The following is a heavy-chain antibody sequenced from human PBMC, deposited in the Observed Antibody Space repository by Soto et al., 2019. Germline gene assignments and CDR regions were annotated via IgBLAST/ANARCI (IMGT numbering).Heavy chain of an antibody. CDR3: ARERNRYSSSPNAFDI. D-gene: IGHD6-13*01. Sequence: ASVKVSCKASGYTFTSYAMHWVRQAPGQRLEWMGWINAYNGNTKYAQKFQGRVTMTTDTSTSTAYMELRSLRSDDTAVYYCARERNRYSSSPNAFDIWGQGTMVTVSS. CDR1: GYTFTSYA. CDR2: INAYNGNT. J-gene: IGHJ3*02. V-gene: IGHV1-3*01.